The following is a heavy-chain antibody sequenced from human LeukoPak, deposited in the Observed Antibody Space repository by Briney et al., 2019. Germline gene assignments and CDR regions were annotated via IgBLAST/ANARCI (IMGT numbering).Heavy chain of an antibody. D-gene: IGHD2-2*01. CDR1: GGSISSGGYY. J-gene: IGHJ4*02. Sequence: SETLSLTCTVSGGSISSGGYYWSWIRQHPGKGLEWIGYIYYSGSTYYNPSLKSRVTISVDTSKNQFSLKLSSVTAADTAVYYCARGGRRYAQLYFDYWGQGTLVTVSS. CDR2: IYYSGST. V-gene: IGHV4-31*03. CDR3: ARGGRRYAQLYFDY.